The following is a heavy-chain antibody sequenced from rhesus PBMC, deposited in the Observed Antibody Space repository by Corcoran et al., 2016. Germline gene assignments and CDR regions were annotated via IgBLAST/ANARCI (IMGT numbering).Heavy chain of an antibody. CDR3: ARAPLEWWSFDY. V-gene: IGHV4-169*02. Sequence: QLQLQESGPGLVKPSETLSVTCAVSGGSISSSYWSWIRQAPGKGLEWIGYIYGSGSSTNYNPSLMSRVTRSVATSKNRLSLKLSSVTAADTAVYYCARAPLEWWSFDYWGQGVLVTVSS. J-gene: IGHJ4*01. CDR1: GGSISSSY. CDR2: IYGSGSST. D-gene: IGHD2-39*02.